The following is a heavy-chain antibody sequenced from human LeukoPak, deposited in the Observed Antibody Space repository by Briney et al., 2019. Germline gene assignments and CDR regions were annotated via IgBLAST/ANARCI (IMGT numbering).Heavy chain of an antibody. CDR2: ITWDGGNI. Sequence: PGRSLRLSCVTSGFTFGDYTMHWVRQVPGKGLEWLSGITWDGGNIAYADSVKGRFTISRDNAKSSLYLQMNSLRNEDMAFYFCAKGYTFHGVAHDSGYFDYWGQGTLVTASS. CDR1: GFTFGDYT. J-gene: IGHJ4*02. CDR3: AKGYTFHGVAHDSGYFDY. V-gene: IGHV3-9*03. D-gene: IGHD3-3*01.